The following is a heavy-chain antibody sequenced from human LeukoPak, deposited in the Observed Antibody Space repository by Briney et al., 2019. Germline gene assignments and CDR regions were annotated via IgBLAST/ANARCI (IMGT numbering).Heavy chain of an antibody. CDR3: AGSYYYASGSGY. Sequence: SETLSLTCSVSGGSITSLYCNWIRQPPGKGLEWIGSTYYSGSFDYNPPLESRVTMSVDTSKNQFSLNLRSVTAADTAVYYCAGSYYYASGSGYWGQGTLVTVSS. CDR2: TYYSGSF. D-gene: IGHD3-10*01. V-gene: IGHV4-59*08. CDR1: GGSITSLY. J-gene: IGHJ4*02.